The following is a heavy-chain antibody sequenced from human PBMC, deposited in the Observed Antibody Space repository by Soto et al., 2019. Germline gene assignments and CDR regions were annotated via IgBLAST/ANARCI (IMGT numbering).Heavy chain of an antibody. D-gene: IGHD2-15*01. V-gene: IGHV3-21*01. Sequence: EVLLVESGGGLDKPGGSLRLSCAAPGFTFSTYSMNWVRQAPGKGLEWVSSINTASYIYYADSVKGRFTISRDDAKNSLYLQMNSLRDEDTAVYYCAREGGYCNGGGCRYFDYWGQRTLVTVSS. CDR1: GFTFSTYS. CDR2: INTASYI. CDR3: AREGGYCNGGGCRYFDY. J-gene: IGHJ4*02.